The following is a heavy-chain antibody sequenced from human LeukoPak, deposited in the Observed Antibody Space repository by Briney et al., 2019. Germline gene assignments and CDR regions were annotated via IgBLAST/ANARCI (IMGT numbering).Heavy chain of an antibody. Sequence: GGSLRLSCAASGFPFRSYWMHWVRQPPGKGMVWVSSINSDGSSRSYADSVKGRFTISRDNAKNTLYLQMNSLRVEDTAVHYCARAYFDNSGYYVGYWGQGSLVTVSA. CDR2: INSDGSSR. J-gene: IGHJ4*02. V-gene: IGHV3-74*01. CDR3: ARAYFDNSGYYVGY. CDR1: GFPFRSYW. D-gene: IGHD3-22*01.